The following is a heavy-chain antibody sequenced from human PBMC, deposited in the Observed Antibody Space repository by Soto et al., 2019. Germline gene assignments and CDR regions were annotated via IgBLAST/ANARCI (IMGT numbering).Heavy chain of an antibody. CDR1: GFTFSSYA. V-gene: IGHV3-23*01. D-gene: IGHD6-13*01. CDR2: NSGSGGRT. Sequence: GGSLRLSCAASGFTFSSYAMSWLRQAPGKGLESVSANSGSGGRTYYADSAKGRLGISRDNPKNTVSLLMNSLRAEDTAVYFCARGSSGYISSWYYFDYWGRGTLVTVSS. CDR3: ARGSSGYISSWYYFDY. J-gene: IGHJ4*02.